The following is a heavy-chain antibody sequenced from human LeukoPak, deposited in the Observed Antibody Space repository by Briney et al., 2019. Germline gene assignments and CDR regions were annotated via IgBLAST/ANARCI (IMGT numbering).Heavy chain of an antibody. CDR2: VKGKTDGGTT. CDR1: GFTSSNAW. J-gene: IGHJ4*02. Sequence: GGSLRLSCAASGFTSSNAWMSWVRQAPGKGLEWVGRVKGKTDGGTTGYAAPVKGRFTISRDDSKNTMYLQMNSLKTEDTAMYYCTTNILTGDFDYWGQGTLVTVSS. V-gene: IGHV3-15*01. D-gene: IGHD7-27*01. CDR3: TTNILTGDFDY.